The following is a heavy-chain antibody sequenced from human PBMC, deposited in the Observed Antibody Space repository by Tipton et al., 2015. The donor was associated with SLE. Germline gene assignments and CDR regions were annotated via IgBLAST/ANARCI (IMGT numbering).Heavy chain of an antibody. J-gene: IGHJ5*02. D-gene: IGHD6-13*01. CDR1: GGTFSSYT. CDR3: ARERQLGL. Sequence: QLVQSGAEVKKPGSSVKVSCKASGGTFSSYTFSWVRQAPGQGLEWMGWISGYNGDTHYAQKLQGRVTMTTDTSTTTAYMELRSLRSDDTAVYYCARERQLGLWGQGTLVTVSS. V-gene: IGHV1-18*01. CDR2: ISGYNGDT.